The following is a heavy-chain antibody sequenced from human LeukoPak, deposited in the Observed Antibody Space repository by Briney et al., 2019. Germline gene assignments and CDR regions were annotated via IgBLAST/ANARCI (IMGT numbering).Heavy chain of an antibody. CDR1: GFTFSSYE. V-gene: IGHV3-48*03. Sequence: AGGSLRLSCAASGFTFSSYEMNWVRQAPGKGLEWVSYISSSGSTIYYADPVKGRFTISRDNAKNSLYLQMNSLRAEDTAVYYCARSNHYYGSGSYYKGWSYFDYWGQGTLVTVSS. D-gene: IGHD3-10*01. CDR3: ARSNHYYGSGSYYKGWSYFDY. CDR2: ISSSGSTI. J-gene: IGHJ4*02.